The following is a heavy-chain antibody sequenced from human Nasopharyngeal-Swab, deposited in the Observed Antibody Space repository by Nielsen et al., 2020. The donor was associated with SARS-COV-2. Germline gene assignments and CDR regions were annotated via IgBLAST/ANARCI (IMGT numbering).Heavy chain of an antibody. V-gene: IGHV3-21*01. D-gene: IGHD3-16*01. CDR3: ARDTGGPFDY. J-gene: IGHJ4*02. Sequence: VRQAPGKRLEWVSSISSSSSYIYYADSVKGRFTISRDNAKNSLYLQMNSLRAEDTAVYYCARDTGGPFDYWGQGTLVTVSS. CDR2: ISSSSSYI.